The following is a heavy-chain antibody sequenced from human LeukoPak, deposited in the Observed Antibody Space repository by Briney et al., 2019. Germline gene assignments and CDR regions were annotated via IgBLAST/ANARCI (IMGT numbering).Heavy chain of an antibody. D-gene: IGHD2-2*01. J-gene: IGHJ4*02. CDR3: ANIVVVPAAIDY. Sequence: GGSLRLSCAASGFTFSSYAMSWVRQAPGEGLEWVSAISGSGGRTYYADSVKGRFTISRDNSKNTLYLQMNSLRAEDTAVYYCANIVVVPAAIDYWGQGTLVTVSS. CDR1: GFTFSSYA. CDR2: ISGSGGRT. V-gene: IGHV3-23*01.